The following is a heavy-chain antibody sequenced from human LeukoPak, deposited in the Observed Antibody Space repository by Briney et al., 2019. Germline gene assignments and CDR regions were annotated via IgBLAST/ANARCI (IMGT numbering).Heavy chain of an antibody. CDR1: GGSFSGYY. D-gene: IGHD3-22*01. CDR3: ARRNNTPTVDYYDGSGEIYS. Sequence: SETLSLTCAVYGGSFSGYYWSWIRQPPGKGLEWIGYIYYSGSTNYNPSLTSRATISVDTSKNQFSLKLSSVTAADTAAYYWARRNNTPTVDYYDGSGEIYSWGQGALVTVSS. J-gene: IGHJ4*02. CDR2: IYYSGST. V-gene: IGHV4-59*08.